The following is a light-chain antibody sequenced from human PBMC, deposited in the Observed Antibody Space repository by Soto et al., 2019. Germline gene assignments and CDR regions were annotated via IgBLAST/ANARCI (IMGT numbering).Light chain of an antibody. J-gene: IGKJ4*01. CDR1: RGISSN. CDR3: QQYNNWPLT. CDR2: EAS. Sequence: IVMTQSPATLSVSPGERATLPCRASRGISSNLAWYQQKPGQAPRLLIYEASNRPTGIPARFSGSGSGTEFTLTISSLQSEDFAVYYCQQYNNWPLTFGGGTKV. V-gene: IGKV3D-15*01.